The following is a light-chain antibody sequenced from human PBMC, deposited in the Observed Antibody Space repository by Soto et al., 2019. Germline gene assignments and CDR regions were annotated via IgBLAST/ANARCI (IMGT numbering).Light chain of an antibody. V-gene: IGKV1-5*03. Sequence: DIQMTQSPSILSASVGDRVTITCRASRDISSWLAWYQQKPGKVPKLLIYKASSLESGLPSRFSGSGSGTEFTLTISSLQPEDFATYYCQQYNSDSYSFGQGTKVEIK. CDR3: QQYNSDSYS. CDR2: KAS. J-gene: IGKJ2*03. CDR1: RDISSW.